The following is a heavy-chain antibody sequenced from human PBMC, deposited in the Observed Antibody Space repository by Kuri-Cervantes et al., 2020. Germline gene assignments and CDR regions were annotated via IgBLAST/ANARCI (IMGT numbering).Heavy chain of an antibody. V-gene: IGHV4-59*01. J-gene: IGHJ4*02. D-gene: IGHD2-21*01. CDR3: ARGYIASYDTTY. CDR1: GDSISNYY. CDR2: MQYSGNT. Sequence: SETLSLTCIVSGDSISNYYWSWIRQAPGKGLEWIGYMQYSGNTNYNPSLKSRVTISVDTSKNQFSLILRSVTAADTAFYYCARGYIASYDTTYWGQGTRVTVSS.